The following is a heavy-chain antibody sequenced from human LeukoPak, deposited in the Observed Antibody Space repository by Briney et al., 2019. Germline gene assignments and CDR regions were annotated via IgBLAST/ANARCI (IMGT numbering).Heavy chain of an antibody. V-gene: IGHV3-74*01. D-gene: IGHD6-6*01. J-gene: IGHJ6*03. Sequence: PGGSLRLSCEASGFIFNTYWMHWVRQAPGKGLMWVARIYYDGSTADYADSVKGRFTISRDNAKNTLSLHMSSLRAEDTAVYYCVRADIAARPRPGPGGVYYYMDVWGKGTTVTVSS. CDR1: GFIFNTYW. CDR3: VRADIAARPRPGPGGVYYYMDV. CDR2: IYYDGSTA.